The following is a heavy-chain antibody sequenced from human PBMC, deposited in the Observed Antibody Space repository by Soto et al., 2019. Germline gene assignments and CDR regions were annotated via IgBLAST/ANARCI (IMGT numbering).Heavy chain of an antibody. CDR3: AGSSSGWYDY. D-gene: IGHD6-19*01. J-gene: IGHJ4*02. V-gene: IGHV1-46*03. Sequence: GASMKVSCQASGYTFTSYYIHWVRQAPGQGLEWMGIINPSGGSTSYAQKFQGRVTMTRDTSTSTVYMELSSLRSEDTAVYYCAGSSSGWYDYWGQGTLVTVSS. CDR2: INPSGGST. CDR1: GYTFTSYY.